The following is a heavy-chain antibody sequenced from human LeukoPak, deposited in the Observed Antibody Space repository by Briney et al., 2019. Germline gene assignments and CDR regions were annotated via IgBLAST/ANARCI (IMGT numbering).Heavy chain of an antibody. CDR1: GFTFSSYA. CDR3: ARDYYDSSGPTTLFDY. D-gene: IGHD3-22*01. Sequence: PGGSLRLSCAASGFTFSSYAMSWVRQAPGKGLEWVSAISGSGGSTYYADSVKGRFTISRDNSKNTLYLQMNSLRAEDTAVYYCARDYYDSSGPTTLFDYWGQGILVAVSS. V-gene: IGHV3-23*01. J-gene: IGHJ4*02. CDR2: ISGSGGST.